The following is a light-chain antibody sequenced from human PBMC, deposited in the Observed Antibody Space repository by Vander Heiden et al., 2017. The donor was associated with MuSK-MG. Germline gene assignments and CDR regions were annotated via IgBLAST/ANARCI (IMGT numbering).Light chain of an antibody. CDR3: QQDNTSIT. V-gene: IGKV3-15*01. J-gene: IGKJ4*01. CDR2: GAS. Sequence: EIVMTQSPATLSVSPGERATLSCRASQSVSSNLAWYQQKPGQAPRLLIYGASTRANGIPDRFSGSGYGTEFTLTSSSRQYEDFAVYYSQQDNTSITFGGGTKVEIK. CDR1: QSVSSN.